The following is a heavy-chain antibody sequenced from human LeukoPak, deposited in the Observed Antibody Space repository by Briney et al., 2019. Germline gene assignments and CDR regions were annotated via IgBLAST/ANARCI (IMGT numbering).Heavy chain of an antibody. CDR2: ISSRGDST. CDR3: VKGPRPDITVAHTVEN. J-gene: IGHJ4*02. V-gene: IGHV3-23*01. Sequence: PGGSLILSCAASGFIFSNYAMSWARQVPGRGLEWVSTISSRGDSTYVADSVKGRFTISRDNSKNSLYLQMNTVRAEDTAVYYCVKGPRPDITVAHTVENWGQGTLVTVSS. D-gene: IGHD6-19*01. CDR1: GFIFSNYA.